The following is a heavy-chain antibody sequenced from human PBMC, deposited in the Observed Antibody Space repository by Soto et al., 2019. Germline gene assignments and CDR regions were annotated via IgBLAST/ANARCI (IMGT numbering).Heavy chain of an antibody. V-gene: IGHV4-59*01. CDR2: IYYSGSP. CDR1: GDSISPYY. CDR3: ARDVSPTY. J-gene: IGHJ4*02. Sequence: SETLSLTCIVSGDSISPYYWTWIRQPPGKGLEWIGHIYYSGSPNYNPSIKSRVTISVDTSKSQFSLKLSSVTAADTAVYYCARDVSPTYWGQGMLVT.